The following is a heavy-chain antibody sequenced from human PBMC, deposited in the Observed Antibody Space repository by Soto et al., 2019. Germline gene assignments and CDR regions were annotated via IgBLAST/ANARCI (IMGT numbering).Heavy chain of an antibody. CDR2: IYYSGST. Sequence: NPSATLSLTCTVSGGSVSSGSYYWSWIRQPPGKGLEWIGYIYYSGSTNYNPSLKSRVTISVDTSKNQFSLKLSSVTAADTAVYYCARFDSGWYHFDYWGQGTLVTVSS. J-gene: IGHJ4*02. CDR1: GGSVSSGSYY. CDR3: ARFDSGWYHFDY. D-gene: IGHD6-19*01. V-gene: IGHV4-61*01.